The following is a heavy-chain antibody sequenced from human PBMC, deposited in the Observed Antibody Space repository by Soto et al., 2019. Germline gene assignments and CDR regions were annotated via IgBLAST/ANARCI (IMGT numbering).Heavy chain of an antibody. CDR3: ARSRLITMIVTTTRTPGAFDI. CDR1: GGTFSSYA. J-gene: IGHJ3*02. Sequence: GASVKVSCKASGGTFSSYAISWVRQAPGQGLEWMGWISAYNGNTNYAQKLQGRVTMTTDTSTSTAYMELRSLRSDDTAVYYCARSRLITMIVTTTRTPGAFDIWGQGTMVTVSS. D-gene: IGHD3-22*01. CDR2: ISAYNGNT. V-gene: IGHV1-18*01.